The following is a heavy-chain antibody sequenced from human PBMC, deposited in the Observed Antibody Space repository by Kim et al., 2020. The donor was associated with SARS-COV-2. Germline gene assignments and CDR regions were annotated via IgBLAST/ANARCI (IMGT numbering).Heavy chain of an antibody. CDR1: GYTFTSYG. Sequence: ASVKVSCKASGYTFTSYGISWVRQAPGQGLEWMGWISAYNGNTNYAQKLQGRVTMTTDTSTSTAYMELRSLRSDDTAVYYCARDRLYYDILTGPDSWGQGTLVTVSS. CDR2: ISAYNGNT. D-gene: IGHD3-9*01. J-gene: IGHJ4*02. V-gene: IGHV1-18*01. CDR3: ARDRLYYDILTGPDS.